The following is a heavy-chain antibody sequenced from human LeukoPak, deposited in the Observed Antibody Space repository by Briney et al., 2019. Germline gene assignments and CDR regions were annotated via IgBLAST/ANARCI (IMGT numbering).Heavy chain of an antibody. Sequence: KSSETLSLTCTVSGGSISSPTYYWAWIRQPPGQELECIKTIHHSGSTYDNPSLKSRFIMSVDTSKNQFFLNLSSVTAADTAVYYCARLGGYHDPPDYWGPGTLVTVSA. V-gene: IGHV4-39*01. CDR3: ARLGGYHDPPDY. J-gene: IGHJ4*02. CDR2: IHHSGST. CDR1: GGSISSPTYY. D-gene: IGHD3-16*02.